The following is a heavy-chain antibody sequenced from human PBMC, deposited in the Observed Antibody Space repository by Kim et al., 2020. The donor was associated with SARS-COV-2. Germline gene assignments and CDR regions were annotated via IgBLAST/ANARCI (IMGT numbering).Heavy chain of an antibody. CDR3: AKSPVAGADYGMDV. Sequence: AGAVKGRFTISRDNSKNTLYLQMNSLRAEDTAVYYCAKSPVAGADYGMDVWGQGTTVTVSS. V-gene: IGHV3-23*01. D-gene: IGHD6-19*01. J-gene: IGHJ6*02.